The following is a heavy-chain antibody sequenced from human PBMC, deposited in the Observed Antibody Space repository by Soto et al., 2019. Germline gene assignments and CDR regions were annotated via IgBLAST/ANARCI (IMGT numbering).Heavy chain of an antibody. V-gene: IGHV3-30-3*01. J-gene: IGHJ6*02. CDR2: ISYDGSNK. Sequence: PGGSLRLSCAASGFTFSSYAMHWVRQAPGKGLEWVAVISYDGSNKYYADSVKGRFTISRDNSKNTLYLQMNSLRAEDTAVYYCARDIAVPPTPYYYYYGMDVWGQGTTVTVSS. D-gene: IGHD6-19*01. CDR1: GFTFSSYA. CDR3: ARDIAVPPTPYYYYYGMDV.